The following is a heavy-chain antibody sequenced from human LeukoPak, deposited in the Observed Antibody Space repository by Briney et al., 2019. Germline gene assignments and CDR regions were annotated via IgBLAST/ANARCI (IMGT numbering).Heavy chain of an antibody. V-gene: IGHV4-38-2*02. Sequence: PSETLSLTCTVSGYSISSGYYWGWIRPPPGKGLEWIGSIYHSGSTYYNPSLKSRVTISVDTSKNHFSLKLSSVTAADTAVYYCARVSSSWYQDWYFDLWGRGTLVTVSS. CDR1: GYSISSGYY. D-gene: IGHD6-13*01. J-gene: IGHJ2*01. CDR2: IYHSGST. CDR3: ARVSSSWYQDWYFDL.